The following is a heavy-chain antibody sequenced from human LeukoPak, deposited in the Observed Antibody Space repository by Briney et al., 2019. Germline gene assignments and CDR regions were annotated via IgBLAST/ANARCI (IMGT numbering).Heavy chain of an antibody. CDR1: GFTFSSYW. Sequence: PGGSLRLSCAASGFTFSSYWMHWVRQAPGKGLVWVSRIKSDGSSTSYADSVKGRFTISRDNAKNTLYLQMNSLRAEDTAVYYCARVLGYCSSTSCYPLGYWGQGALVTVSS. CDR3: ARVLGYCSSTSCYPLGY. D-gene: IGHD2-2*01. CDR2: IKSDGSST. J-gene: IGHJ4*02. V-gene: IGHV3-74*01.